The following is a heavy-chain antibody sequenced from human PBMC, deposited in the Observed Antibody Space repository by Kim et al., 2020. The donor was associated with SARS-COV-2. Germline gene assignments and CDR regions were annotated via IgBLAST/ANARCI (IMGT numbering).Heavy chain of an antibody. CDR2: IKSKTDGGTT. D-gene: IGHD3-16*02. CDR1: GFTFSNAW. J-gene: IGHJ4*02. V-gene: IGHV3-15*01. Sequence: GGSLRLSCAASGFTFSNAWMSWVRQAPGKGLEWVGHIKSKTDGGTTDYAAPVKGRFTISRDDSKNTLYLQMNSLKTEDTAVYYCTTDYVWGSYRYHGYWGQGTLVTVSS. CDR3: TTDYVWGSYRYHGY.